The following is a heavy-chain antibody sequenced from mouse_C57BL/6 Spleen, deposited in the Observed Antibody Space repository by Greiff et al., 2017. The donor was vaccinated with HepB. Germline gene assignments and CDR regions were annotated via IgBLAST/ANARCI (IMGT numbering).Heavy chain of an antibody. CDR1: GYTFTSYW. D-gene: IGHD2-4*01. V-gene: IGHV1-64*01. Sequence: QVQLQQPGAELVKPGASVKLSCKASGYTFTSYWMHWVKQRPGQGLEWIGMIHPNSGSTNYNEKFKSKATLTVDKSSSTAYMQLSSLTSEDSAVYYCASYDYPPYAMDYWGQGTSVTVSS. CDR2: IHPNSGST. CDR3: ASYDYPPYAMDY. J-gene: IGHJ4*01.